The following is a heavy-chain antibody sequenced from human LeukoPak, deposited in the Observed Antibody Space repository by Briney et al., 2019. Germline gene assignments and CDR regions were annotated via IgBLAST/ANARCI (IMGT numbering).Heavy chain of an antibody. CDR1: GYSFTSYW. CDR2: IYPGDSDT. Sequence: GESLKISCKGSGYSFTSYWIGWVRQMPGKGLEWMGIIYPGDSDTRCSPSFQGQVTISADKSISTAYLQWSSLKASDTAIYYCARAYYYDSSGYYSREYYFDYWGQGTLVTVSS. V-gene: IGHV5-51*01. J-gene: IGHJ4*02. D-gene: IGHD3-22*01. CDR3: ARAYYYDSSGYYSREYYFDY.